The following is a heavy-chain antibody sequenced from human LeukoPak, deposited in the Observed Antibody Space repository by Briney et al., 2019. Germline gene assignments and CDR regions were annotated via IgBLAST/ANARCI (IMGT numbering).Heavy chain of an antibody. D-gene: IGHD3-3*01. J-gene: IGHJ5*02. V-gene: IGHV7-4-1*02. CDR2: INTNTGNP. CDR1: GYTFTSYA. CDR3: ARRLSPTYDFWSGVGFDP. Sequence: ASVKVSCKASGYTFTSYAMNWVRQAPGQGLEWMGWINTNTGNPTYAQGFTGRFVFSLDTSVSTAYLQISSLKAEDTAVYYCARRLSPTYDFWSGVGFDPWGQGTLVTVSS.